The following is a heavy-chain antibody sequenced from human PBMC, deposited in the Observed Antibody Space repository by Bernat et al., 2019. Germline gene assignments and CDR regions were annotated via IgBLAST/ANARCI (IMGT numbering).Heavy chain of an antibody. D-gene: IGHD5-18*01. CDR3: AKHKRLHVERVMVYDAFDI. CDR2: MSADGVTT. CDR1: GFNFRNYA. J-gene: IGHJ3*02. Sequence: EVQLLESGGGLVSPGGSLRLSCGASGFNFRNYAVSWVRQAPGKGLEWVSVMSADGVTTYYGDSVQGRFTMSRDNSNNTLNLQINSLRAEDTALYYCAKHKRLHVERVMVYDAFDIWGQGTMVTVSS. V-gene: IGHV3-23*01.